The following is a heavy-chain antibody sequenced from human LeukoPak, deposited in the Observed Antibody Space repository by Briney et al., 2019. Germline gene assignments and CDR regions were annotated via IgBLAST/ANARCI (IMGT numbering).Heavy chain of an antibody. V-gene: IGHV1-18*01. CDR2: ISIYNDNR. CDR1: GYTFNSYG. CDR3: ARDGRFEYSHFYYFDY. J-gene: IGHJ4*02. Sequence: ASVKVSCKASGYTFNSYGLTWVRQAPGQGREWMAWISIYNDNRKYAQKFQGRVTLTIDKTTTTDYMELTGLRSDDTATYYCARDGRFEYSHFYYFDYWGQGTLVTVSS. D-gene: IGHD6-6*01.